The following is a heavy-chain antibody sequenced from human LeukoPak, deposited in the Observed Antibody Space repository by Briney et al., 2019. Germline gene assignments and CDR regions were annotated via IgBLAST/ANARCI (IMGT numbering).Heavy chain of an antibody. J-gene: IGHJ4*02. D-gene: IGHD3-10*01. CDR1: GFTFSSYS. CDR3: ARSNYGSGSPYYFDY. Sequence: GGSLRLSCAASGFTFSSYSMNWVRQAPGKGLEWVSYISSSSTIYYADSAKGRFTISRDNAKNSLYLQMNSLRAEDTAVYYCARSNYGSGSPYYFDYWGQGTLVTVSS. V-gene: IGHV3-48*04. CDR2: ISSSSTI.